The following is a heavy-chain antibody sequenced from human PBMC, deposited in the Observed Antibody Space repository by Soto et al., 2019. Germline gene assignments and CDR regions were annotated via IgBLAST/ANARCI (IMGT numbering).Heavy chain of an antibody. CDR3: ARVSRTRSGSYSYYYYGMDV. D-gene: IGHD3-10*01. J-gene: IGHJ6*02. CDR1: GGSISSYY. Sequence: PSETLSLTCTVSGGSISSYYWSWIRQPPGKGLEWIGYIYYSGSTNYNPSLKSRVTISVDTSKNQFSLKLSSVTAADTAMYYCARVSRTRSGSYSYYYYGMDVWGQGTTVTVSS. V-gene: IGHV4-59*01. CDR2: IYYSGST.